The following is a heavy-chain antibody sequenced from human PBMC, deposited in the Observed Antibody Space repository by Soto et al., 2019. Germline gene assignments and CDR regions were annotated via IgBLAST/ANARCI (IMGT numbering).Heavy chain of an antibody. CDR1: GFTFSSYS. CDR2: ISSSSSTI. CDR3: ARDSPAGTIFGVVIENYYYYGMDV. V-gene: IGHV3-48*02. Sequence: GGSLRLSCAASGFTFSSYSMNWVRQAPGKGLEWVSYISSSSSTIYYADSVKGRFTISRDNAKNSLYLQMNSLRDEDTAVYYCARDSPAGTIFGVVIENYYYYGMDVWGQGTTVTVS. D-gene: IGHD3-3*01. J-gene: IGHJ6*02.